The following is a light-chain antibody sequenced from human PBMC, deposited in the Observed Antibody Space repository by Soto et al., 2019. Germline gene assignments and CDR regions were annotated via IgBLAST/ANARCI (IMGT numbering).Light chain of an antibody. CDR2: GAS. Sequence: EIVLTQSPGTLSLSPGERATLSCRASQSVSSSYLAWYQQKPGQAPRLLIYGASSGAPGIPDRFSGSGSGTDFTLTISRLEPEDFAVYYCQQYGSSPLTFGGGTKVDIK. V-gene: IGKV3-20*01. CDR1: QSVSSSY. J-gene: IGKJ4*01. CDR3: QQYGSSPLT.